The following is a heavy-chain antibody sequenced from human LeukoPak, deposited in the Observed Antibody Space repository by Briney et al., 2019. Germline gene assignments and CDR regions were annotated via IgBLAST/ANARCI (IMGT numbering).Heavy chain of an antibody. CDR3: ARDVERDLEWSSLHCDY. CDR2: ISYDGSNK. J-gene: IGHJ4*02. Sequence: PGGSLRLSCAASGFTFSNYAMHWVRQAPGKGLEWVAVISYDGSNKYYADSVKGRFTISRDNSKNTLYLQMNSLRAEDTAVYYCARDVERDLEWSSLHCDYWGQGTLVTVSS. CDR1: GFTFSNYA. V-gene: IGHV3-30-3*01. D-gene: IGHD3-3*01.